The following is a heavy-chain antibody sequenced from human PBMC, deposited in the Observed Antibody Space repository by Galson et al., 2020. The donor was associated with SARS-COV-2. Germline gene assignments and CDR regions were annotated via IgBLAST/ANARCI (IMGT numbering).Heavy chain of an antibody. V-gene: IGHV3-21*01. D-gene: IGHD3-10*02. CDR3: ARESSWAMFAMDV. CDR1: GFPFNSYT. CDR2: ISSSNDYI. J-gene: IGHJ6*02. Sequence: GGSLRLSCLVSGFPFNSYTMNWVRQAPGKGLEWVSAISSSNDYIYNADSVKGRFTISRDNAKNVLYLQMNSLRAEDTAVYYCARESSWAMFAMDVWGQGTTVTVSS.